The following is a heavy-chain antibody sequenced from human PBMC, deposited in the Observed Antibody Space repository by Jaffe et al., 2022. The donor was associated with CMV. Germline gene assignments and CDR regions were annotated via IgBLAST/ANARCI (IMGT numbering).Heavy chain of an antibody. CDR3: ARGSSGWNDAFDI. CDR1: GFTFSSYS. V-gene: IGHV3-21*01. Sequence: EVQLVESGGGLVKPGGSLRLSCAASGFTFSSYSMNWVRQAPGKGLEWVSSISSSSSYIYYADSVKGRFTISRDNAKNSLYLQMNSLRAEDTAVYYCARGSSGWNDAFDIWGQGTMVTVSS. D-gene: IGHD6-19*01. CDR2: ISSSSSYI. J-gene: IGHJ3*02.